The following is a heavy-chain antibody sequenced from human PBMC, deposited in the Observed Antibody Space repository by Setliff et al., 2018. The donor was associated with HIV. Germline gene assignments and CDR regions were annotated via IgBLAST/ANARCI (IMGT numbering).Heavy chain of an antibody. D-gene: IGHD3-22*01. J-gene: IGHJ4*02. CDR3: AKEVPYSNGFMYFDY. CDR1: GFTFKIYA. V-gene: IGHV3-23*01. CDR2: ISNSGGNT. Sequence: RLSCKASGFTFKIYAMSWLRQAPGKVLEWVSAISNSGGNTYYADSVKGRFTISRANSENTLYLQMNSLRPEDTAIYYCAKEVPYSNGFMYFDYWGQGTLVTVSS.